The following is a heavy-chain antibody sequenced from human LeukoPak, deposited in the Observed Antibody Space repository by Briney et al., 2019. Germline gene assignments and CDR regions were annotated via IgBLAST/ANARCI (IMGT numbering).Heavy chain of an antibody. CDR3: ARDSAYYDFSSTANNWFDP. J-gene: IGHJ5*02. CDR1: GFTFSDYY. Sequence: GGSLRLSCAASGFTFSDYYMSWIRQAPGKGLEWVSYISSSGSTIYYADSVKGRFTISRDNAKNSLYLQMNSLRAEDTAVYYCARDSAYYDFSSTANNWFDPWGQGTLVTVSS. D-gene: IGHD3-3*01. V-gene: IGHV3-11*01. CDR2: ISSSGSTI.